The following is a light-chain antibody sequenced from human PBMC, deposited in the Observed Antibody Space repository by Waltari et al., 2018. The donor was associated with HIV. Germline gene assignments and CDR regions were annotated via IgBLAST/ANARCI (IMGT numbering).Light chain of an antibody. CDR3: AAWDDSLNGPV. J-gene: IGLJ2*01. V-gene: IGLV1-44*01. CDR2: SNN. Sequence: HSVLTQPPSASGPPGQRVTIPCSGRSPHLGSNTLHCYQQLPGPAPKLLIYSNNQRPSGVPDRFAGSKSGTSASLAISGLQSEDEADYYCAAWDDSLNGPVFGGGTKLTVL. CDR1: SPHLGSNT.